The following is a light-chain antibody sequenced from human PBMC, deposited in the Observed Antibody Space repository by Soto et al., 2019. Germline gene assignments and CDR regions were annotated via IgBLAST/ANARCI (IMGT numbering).Light chain of an antibody. CDR1: QSVGSY. Sequence: EIVLIQSPATLSLSPGARATLSCSASQSVGSYLAWYQHKPGQAPRLLISDASNRATGIPARFSGSGSETDFSLTISSLEPEDSAVYYCQQRSNWPSLTFGGGTKVDIK. J-gene: IGKJ4*01. CDR2: DAS. V-gene: IGKV3-11*01. CDR3: QQRSNWPSLT.